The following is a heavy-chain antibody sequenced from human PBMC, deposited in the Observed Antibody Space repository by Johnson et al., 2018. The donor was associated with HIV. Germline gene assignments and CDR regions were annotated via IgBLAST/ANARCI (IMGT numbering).Heavy chain of an antibody. D-gene: IGHD6-6*01. CDR3: AKDGGSSAINDAFDI. Sequence: QVQLVESGGGLVQPGGSLRLSCVASRFTFSSYALHWVRQAPGKGLEWVAVISYDGSNKYYADSVKGRFTISRDNSKNTLYLQMNSLRAEDTAVYYCAKDGGSSAINDAFDIWGQGTMVTVSS. CDR2: ISYDGSNK. CDR1: RFTFSSYA. V-gene: IGHV3-30-3*02. J-gene: IGHJ3*02.